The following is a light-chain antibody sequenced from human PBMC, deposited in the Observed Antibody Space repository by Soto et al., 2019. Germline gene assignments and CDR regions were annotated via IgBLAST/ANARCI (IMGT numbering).Light chain of an antibody. CDR1: SSDIGGYNY. V-gene: IGLV2-14*03. CDR2: DVS. J-gene: IGLJ1*01. Sequence: QAALTQPASVSGSPGQSITISCTGTSSDIGGYNYVSWYQQLPGKVPKLLIYDVSNRPSGVSARFSGSKSGNAASLTISGLQAEDEADYYCSSYTSTSPLYVFGAGTKLTVL. CDR3: SSYTSTSPLYV.